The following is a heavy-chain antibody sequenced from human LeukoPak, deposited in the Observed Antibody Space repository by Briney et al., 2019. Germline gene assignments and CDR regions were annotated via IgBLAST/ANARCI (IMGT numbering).Heavy chain of an antibody. CDR1: GDSVSRNTAT. J-gene: IGHJ5*02. Sequence: SQTLSLTCAISGDSVSRNTATWNWIRQSPSRGLEWLGRTYYRSKWYNDYAESVKSRITINPDTSKNQFSLQLNSVTSEDTAVYYCARGERGANWFDPGGQGTLVTVSS. CDR2: TYYRSKWYN. CDR3: ARGERGANWFDP. V-gene: IGHV6-1*01. D-gene: IGHD1-26*01.